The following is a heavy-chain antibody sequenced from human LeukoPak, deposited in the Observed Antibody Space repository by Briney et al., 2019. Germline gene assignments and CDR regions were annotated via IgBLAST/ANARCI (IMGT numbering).Heavy chain of an antibody. CDR3: AKDGYDSSGYLDY. CDR2: ISGSGVGT. Sequence: GGSLRLSCAASGFTFSSYAMSWVRQAPGKGLEWVSVISGSGVGTYYADSVKGRFTISRDNSKNTLYVQMNSLRAEDTAVYYCAKDGYDSSGYLDYWGQGTLVTVSS. J-gene: IGHJ4*02. D-gene: IGHD3-22*01. V-gene: IGHV3-23*01. CDR1: GFTFSSYA.